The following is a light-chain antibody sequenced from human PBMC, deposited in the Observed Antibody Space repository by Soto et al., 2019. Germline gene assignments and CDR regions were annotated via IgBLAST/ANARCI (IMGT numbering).Light chain of an antibody. CDR1: SSDVGRYNL. CDR3: CSYAGGTSVG. V-gene: IGLV2-23*01. Sequence: QSALTQPASVSGSPGQSITISCTGTSSDVGRYNLVSWYQQHPGKAPKLMIYEDIERPSGVSNRFSGSKSGNTASLTISGLQTEDEAEYYCCSYAGGTSVGFGGGTKLTVL. J-gene: IGLJ2*01. CDR2: EDI.